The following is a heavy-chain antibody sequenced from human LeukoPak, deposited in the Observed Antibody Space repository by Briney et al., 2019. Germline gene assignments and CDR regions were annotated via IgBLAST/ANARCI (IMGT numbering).Heavy chain of an antibody. CDR1: GFTFDDYA. V-gene: IGHV3-9*01. D-gene: IGHD5-18*01. CDR2: ISWNSGSI. J-gene: IGHJ4*02. Sequence: GGSLRLSCAASGFTFDDYAMHWVRQAPGKGLEWVSGISWNSGSIGYADSVKGRFTISRDNAKNSLYLQMNSLRAEDTALYYCAKEGYSSGGKVHYFDYWGQGTLVTVSS. CDR3: AKEGYSSGGKVHYFDY.